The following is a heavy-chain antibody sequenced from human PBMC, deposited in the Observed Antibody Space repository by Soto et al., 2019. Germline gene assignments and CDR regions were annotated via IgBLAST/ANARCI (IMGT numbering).Heavy chain of an antibody. Sequence: SETLSLTCAVYGGSFSGHYWSWIRQAPGKGLEWIGEINHSGSTNYNPSLKSRVTISVDTSKNQFSLKLSSVTAADTSVYYCARGITLKALAQREAHDKTYFDSWGRGTLVTVSS. CDR1: GGSFSGHY. D-gene: IGHD1-1*01. CDR3: ARGITLKALAQREAHDKTYFDS. V-gene: IGHV4-34*01. CDR2: INHSGST. J-gene: IGHJ4*02.